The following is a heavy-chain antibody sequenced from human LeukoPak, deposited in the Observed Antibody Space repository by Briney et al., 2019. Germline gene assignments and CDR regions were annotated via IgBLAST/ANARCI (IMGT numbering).Heavy chain of an antibody. J-gene: IGHJ4*02. CDR1: GDSVSIISAT. V-gene: IGHV6-1*01. D-gene: IGHD2-8*01. Sequence: SQTLSLTSAISGDSVSIISATWNWIRQSPSRGLEWLGRTYYRSTWHNDYAASVKSQITINPDTSKNQFFLQLNSVTLEDTAVYYCAKSAYFREYFDYWGQGILVTVSS. CDR2: TYYRSTWHN. CDR3: AKSAYFREYFDY.